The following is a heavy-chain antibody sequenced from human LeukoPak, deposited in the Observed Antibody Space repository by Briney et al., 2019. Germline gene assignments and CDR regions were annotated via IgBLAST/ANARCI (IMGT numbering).Heavy chain of an antibody. D-gene: IGHD4-17*01. V-gene: IGHV3-11*04. CDR1: GFTFSDYY. J-gene: IGHJ4*02. CDR2: ISSSGSTI. CDR3: SSMGDYPLLDS. Sequence: GGSLRLSCAASGFTFSDYYMSWIRQAPGKGLEWVLYISSSGSTIYYADSVKGRFTISRDNAKNSLYLQMNSLRAEDTAVCYCSSMGDYPLLDSCGQGTLVTVSS.